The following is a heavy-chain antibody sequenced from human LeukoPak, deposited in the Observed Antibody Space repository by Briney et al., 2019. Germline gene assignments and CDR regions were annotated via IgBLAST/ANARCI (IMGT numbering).Heavy chain of an antibody. CDR2: INHSGST. CDR1: GGSFSGYY. CDR3: ARGVRYDILTGYNWFDP. Sequence: PSETLSLTCAVYGGSFSGYYWSWIRQPPGKGLEWIGEINHSGSTNYNPSLKSRVTTSVDTSKNQFSLKLSSVTAADTAVYYRARGVRYDILTGYNWFDPWGQGTLVTVSS. J-gene: IGHJ5*02. V-gene: IGHV4-34*01. D-gene: IGHD3-9*01.